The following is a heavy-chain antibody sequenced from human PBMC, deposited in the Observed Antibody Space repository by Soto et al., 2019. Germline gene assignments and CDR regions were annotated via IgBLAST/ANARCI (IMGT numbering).Heavy chain of an antibody. CDR3: ARGLYPPYYYGMDV. J-gene: IGHJ6*02. CDR2: ISAYNGNT. D-gene: IGHD2-8*01. Sequence: GASVKVSCKASGYTFTSYGISWVRHATGQGLEWMGWISAYNGNTNYAQKLQGRVTMTTDTSTSTAYMELRSLRSDDTAVYYCARGLYPPYYYGMDVWGQGTTVTVSS. CDR1: GYTFTSYG. V-gene: IGHV1-18*01.